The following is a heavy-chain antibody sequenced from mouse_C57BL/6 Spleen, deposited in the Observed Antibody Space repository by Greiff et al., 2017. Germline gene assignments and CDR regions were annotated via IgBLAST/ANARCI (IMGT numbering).Heavy chain of an antibody. Sequence: EVQLQQSGPELVKPGASVKISCKASGYTFTDYYMNWVKQSHGKSLEWIGDINPNNGGTSYNQKFKGKATLTVDKSSSTAYMELRSLTSEDSAVYYCARRYCGSCWYFDVWGTGTTVTVSS. V-gene: IGHV1-26*01. CDR3: ARRYCGSCWYFDV. J-gene: IGHJ1*03. D-gene: IGHD1-1*01. CDR1: GYTFTDYY. CDR2: INPNNGGT.